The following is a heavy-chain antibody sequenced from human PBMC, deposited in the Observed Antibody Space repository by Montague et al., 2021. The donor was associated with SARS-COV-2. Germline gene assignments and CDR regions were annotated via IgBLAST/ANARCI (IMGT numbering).Heavy chain of an antibody. Sequence: SLRLSCAASGFTFSSYSMNWVRQAPGKGLEWVSSISSSSSYIYYADSVKGRFTTSRDNAKNSLYLQMNSLRAEDTAVYYCARDPGYYYDSSGLIDYWGQGTLVTVSP. D-gene: IGHD3-22*01. CDR2: ISSSSSYI. J-gene: IGHJ4*02. CDR1: GFTFSSYS. V-gene: IGHV3-21*01. CDR3: ARDPGYYYDSSGLIDY.